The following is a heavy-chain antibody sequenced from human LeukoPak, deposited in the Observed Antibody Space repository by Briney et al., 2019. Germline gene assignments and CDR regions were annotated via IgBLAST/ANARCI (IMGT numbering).Heavy chain of an antibody. CDR2: INHSGST. CDR3: ARTRIYDSGGKFDP. J-gene: IGHJ5*02. D-gene: IGHD3-22*01. V-gene: IGHV4-34*01. Sequence: PSETLSLTCAVYGGSSSVSNWSWIPNPQGKGWGWIGEINHSGSTNYSPSLKSRVTISVDTSKNQFSLKLSSVTAADTAVYYCARTRIYDSGGKFDPWGQGTLVTVSS. CDR1: GGSSSVSN.